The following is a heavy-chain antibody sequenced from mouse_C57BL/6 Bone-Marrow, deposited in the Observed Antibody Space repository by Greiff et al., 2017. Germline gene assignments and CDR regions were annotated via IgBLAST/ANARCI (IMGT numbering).Heavy chain of an antibody. CDR1: GFTFSSYS. CDR2: ISSGGDYT. D-gene: IGHD3-2*02. V-gene: IGHV5-9-1*02. J-gene: IGHJ4*01. CDR3: TSVGGCYAMDY. Sequence: EVKLVESGAGLVKPGGSLKLSCAASGFTFSSYSMSWVRQTPEKRLEWVAYISSGGDYTYYADTVKGRFTISRDNAGNTQYLQVSSLKSEDTAMYYCTSVGGCYAMDYWGQGTSVTVSS.